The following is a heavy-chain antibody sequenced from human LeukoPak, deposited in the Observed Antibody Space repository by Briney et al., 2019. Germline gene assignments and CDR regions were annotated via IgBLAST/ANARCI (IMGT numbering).Heavy chain of an antibody. D-gene: IGHD4-17*01. V-gene: IGHV1-2*02. CDR2: INPNTGVT. CDR3: ARERTTVTTGYYGMDV. Sequence: ASVKVSCKASGYTFTGYYMHWVRQAPGQGLEWMGWINPNTGVTNYAQKFQGRVTLTRDTSIITAYMELTRLRSDDTAVYYCARERTTVTTGYYGMDVWGQGTTVTVSS. J-gene: IGHJ6*02. CDR1: GYTFTGYY.